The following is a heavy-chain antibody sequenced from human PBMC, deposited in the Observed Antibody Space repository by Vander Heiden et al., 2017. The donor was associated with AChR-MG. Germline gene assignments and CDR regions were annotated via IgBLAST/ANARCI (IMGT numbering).Heavy chain of an antibody. CDR1: GFTFGDYF. CDR3: ARGSRPGDPYYFAH. V-gene: IGHV3-30*14. CDR2: ISYDGTNK. J-gene: IGHJ4*02. Sequence: QVQLVESGGGVVQPGRSLRLSCAASGFTFGDYFMHWVRQAPGKGLEWVAGISYDGTNKYYVDSVKGRFTISSVNSNNMVFLQMNSLRAEDTAVYYCARGSRPGDPYYFAHWGQGTLVAVSS. D-gene: IGHD3-10*01.